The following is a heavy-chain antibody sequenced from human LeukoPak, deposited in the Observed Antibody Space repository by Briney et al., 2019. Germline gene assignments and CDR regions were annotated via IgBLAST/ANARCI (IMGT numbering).Heavy chain of an antibody. CDR1: GYTFTGYY. J-gene: IGHJ4*02. Sequence: ASVKVSCKASGYTFTGYYMHWVRQAPGQGLEWMGWINPNSGGTNYAQKFQGWVTMTRDTSISTAYMELSRLRSDDTAVYYCARGDEHLQSLTLDYWGQGTLVTVSS. D-gene: IGHD3-9*01. CDR2: INPNSGGT. V-gene: IGHV1-2*04. CDR3: ARGDEHLQSLTLDY.